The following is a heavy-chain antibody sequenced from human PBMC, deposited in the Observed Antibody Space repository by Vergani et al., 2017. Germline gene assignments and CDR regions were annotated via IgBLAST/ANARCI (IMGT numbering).Heavy chain of an antibody. CDR1: GGSFSGYY. D-gene: IGHD3-3*01. J-gene: IGHJ5*02. CDR3: ARTRRLRQAGYPGAWVDP. Sequence: QVQLQQWGAGLLKPSETLSLTCAVYGGSFSGYYWSWIRQPPGKGLEWIGEINHSGSTNYNPSLKSRVTISVDTSKNQFALKLSSVTAADTAVYYCARTRRLRQAGYPGAWVDPWGQGTLVTVAS. V-gene: IGHV4-34*01. CDR2: INHSGST.